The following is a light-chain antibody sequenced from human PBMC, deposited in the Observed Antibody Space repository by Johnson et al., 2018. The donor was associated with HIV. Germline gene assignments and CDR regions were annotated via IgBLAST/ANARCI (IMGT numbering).Light chain of an antibody. V-gene: IGLV1-51*01. J-gene: IGLJ1*01. CDR1: SSNIGNNY. CDR3: GTWDSSLGYV. Sequence: HSVLTQPPSVSAAPGQKVTISCSGSSSNIGNNYVSWYQQLPGTAPKLLIYDNDKRPSGIPDRFSGSKSGTSATLGITGLQTGDEADYYCGTWDSSLGYVFGTGTKVPVL. CDR2: DND.